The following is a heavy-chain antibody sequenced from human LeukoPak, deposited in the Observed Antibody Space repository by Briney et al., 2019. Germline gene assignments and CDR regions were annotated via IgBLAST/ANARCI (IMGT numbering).Heavy chain of an antibody. J-gene: IGHJ6*02. V-gene: IGHV1-8*01. Sequence: GASVKVSCKASGYTFTSCDINWVRQATGQGLEWMGWMNPNSGNTGYAQKFQGRVTMTRNTSISTAYMELSSLRSEDTAVYYCARGRLRYFDWLPDDYYYYGMDVWGQGTTVTVSS. CDR1: GYTFTSCD. CDR3: ARGRLRYFDWLPDDYYYYGMDV. CDR2: MNPNSGNT. D-gene: IGHD3-9*01.